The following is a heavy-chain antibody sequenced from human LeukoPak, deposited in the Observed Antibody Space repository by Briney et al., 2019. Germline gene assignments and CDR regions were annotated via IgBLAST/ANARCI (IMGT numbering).Heavy chain of an antibody. CDR3: TTVPPLYYDSSGFLFDY. J-gene: IGHJ4*02. CDR1: GFTFSNAW. CDR2: IKSKTDGGTT. D-gene: IGHD3-22*01. V-gene: IGHV3-15*01. Sequence: PGGSLRLSCAASGFTFSNAWMSWVRQAPGKGLEWVGRIKSKTDGGTTDYAAPVQGRFTISRDDSKNTMYMQMNSLKTEDTAVYYCTTVPPLYYDSSGFLFDYWGQGTLVTVSS.